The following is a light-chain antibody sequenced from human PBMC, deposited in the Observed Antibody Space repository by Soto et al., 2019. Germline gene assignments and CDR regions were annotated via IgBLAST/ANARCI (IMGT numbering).Light chain of an antibody. CDR1: QSVDAN. Sequence: EIVMTQAPAALSLSPGDTSTLSCRASQSVDANLAWYVKKPGQAPRSTMYGVSTWGTGVTVRLSGHQLWLACTLPISCLPSEDLAVYYGQKYKNWTLTFGGRTKVYI. CDR3: QKYKNWTLT. V-gene: IGKV3D-15*01. J-gene: IGKJ4*01. CDR2: GVS.